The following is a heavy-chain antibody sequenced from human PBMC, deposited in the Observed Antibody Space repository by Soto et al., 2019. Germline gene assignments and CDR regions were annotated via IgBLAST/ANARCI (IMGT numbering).Heavy chain of an antibody. V-gene: IGHV4-30-4*01. D-gene: IGHD3-16*01. CDR3: ASSGLGPLGGYSQH. Sequence: SETLSLTCTVSGGSISSGDYYWSWIRQPPGKGLEWIGYIYYSGSTYYNPSLKSRVTISVDTSKNQFSLKLSSVTAADTAVYYCASSGLGPLGGYSQHWGQGTLVTVSS. CDR2: IYYSGST. J-gene: IGHJ1*01. CDR1: GGSISSGDYY.